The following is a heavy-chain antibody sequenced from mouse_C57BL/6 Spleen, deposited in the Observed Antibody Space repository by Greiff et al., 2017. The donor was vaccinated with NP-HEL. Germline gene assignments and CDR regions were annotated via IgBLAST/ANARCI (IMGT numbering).Heavy chain of an antibody. J-gene: IGHJ3*01. CDR2: INPSSGYT. CDR1: GYTFTSYW. D-gene: IGHD2-4*01. Sequence: VQLQQSGAELAKPGASVKLSCKASGYTFTSYWMHWVKQRPGQGLEWIGYINPSSGYTKYNQKFKDKAPLTADKSSSTAYMQLSSLTYEDSAVYYCAREGNYDYDRVAYWGQGTRVTVSA. CDR3: AREGNYDYDRVAY. V-gene: IGHV1-7*01.